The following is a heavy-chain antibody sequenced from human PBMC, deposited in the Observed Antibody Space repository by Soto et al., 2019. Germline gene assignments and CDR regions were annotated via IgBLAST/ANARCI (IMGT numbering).Heavy chain of an antibody. V-gene: IGHV3-23*01. Sequence: PGWSLGLSCAGSVFTFASYVMTWVRQAPGKGLEWVSSISATGGSTYYAGSVKGRFTISRDNSKNTLYLQMNSLRAEDTAIYYCANAEHPRRSIGFDYWGQGTLVTVSS. CDR1: VFTFASYV. J-gene: IGHJ4*02. CDR2: ISATGGST. CDR3: ANAEHPRRSIGFDY. D-gene: IGHD3-16*02.